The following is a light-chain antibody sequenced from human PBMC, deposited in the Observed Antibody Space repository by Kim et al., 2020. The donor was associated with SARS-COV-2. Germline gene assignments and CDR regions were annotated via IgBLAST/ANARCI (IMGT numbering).Light chain of an antibody. CDR2: GAS. CDR3: QKYNSAPWT. V-gene: IGKV1-27*01. Sequence: DIQMTQSPSSLSASVGDGVTITCRASQGINRELAWYQQRPGKVPKLLFYGASTLQSVVPSRFSGSGSGTDFTLTISSLQPEDVATYYCQKYNSAPWTFGEGRKVDSK. J-gene: IGKJ1*01. CDR1: QGINRE.